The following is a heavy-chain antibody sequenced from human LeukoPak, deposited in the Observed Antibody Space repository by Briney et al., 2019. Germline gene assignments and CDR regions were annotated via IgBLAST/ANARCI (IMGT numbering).Heavy chain of an antibody. J-gene: IGHJ4*02. CDR3: ARTPYSSGWYDYFDY. CDR1: GFTFSSYG. D-gene: IGHD6-19*01. Sequence: GRSLRLSCAASGFTFSSYGMHWVRQAPGKGLEWVAGIWYDGSNKYYADSVKGRFTISRDNSKNTLYLQMYSLRDEDTAVYYCARTPYSSGWYDYFDYWRQGSLVTVSS. CDR2: IWYDGSNK. V-gene: IGHV3-33*01.